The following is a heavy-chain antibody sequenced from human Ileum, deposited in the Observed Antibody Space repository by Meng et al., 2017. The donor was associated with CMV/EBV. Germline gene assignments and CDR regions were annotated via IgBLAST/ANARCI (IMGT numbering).Heavy chain of an antibody. CDR1: GYSFSGYY. CDR2: INPKSGRA. CDR3: ARGVRVGTSREFYFDY. V-gene: IGHV1-2*02. J-gene: IGHJ4*02. D-gene: IGHD1-26*01. Sequence: QVQRVQSGAEVKKPGASVKVSCKASGYSFSGYYIQWVRQAPGQGPEWMGWINPKSGRANYAQKFQGRVTLTRDTSISTANMELSSLRSDDTAVYYCARGVRVGTSREFYFDYWGPGTLVTVSS.